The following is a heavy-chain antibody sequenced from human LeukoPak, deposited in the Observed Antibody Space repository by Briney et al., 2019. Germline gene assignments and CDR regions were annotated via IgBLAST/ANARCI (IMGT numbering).Heavy chain of an antibody. CDR1: GFTFSSYA. J-gene: IGHJ3*02. D-gene: IGHD6-19*01. V-gene: IGHV3-30*04. CDR3: ARDLGWLDAFDI. Sequence: QAGGSLRLSCAASGFTFSSYAMHWVRQAPGKGLEWVAVISYDGSNKYYADSVKGRFTISRDNSKNTLYLQMNSLRAEDTAVYYCARDLGWLDAFDIWGQGTMVTVSS. CDR2: ISYDGSNK.